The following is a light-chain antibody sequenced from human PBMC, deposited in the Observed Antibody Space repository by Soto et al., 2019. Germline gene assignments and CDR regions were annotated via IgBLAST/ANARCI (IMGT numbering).Light chain of an antibody. CDR2: EVS. V-gene: IGLV2-14*01. J-gene: IGLJ1*01. CDR1: SSDIGSYNY. CDR3: SSHTTYSTRV. Sequence: QSALTQPASGSGSPGQSIAISCTGTSSDIGSYNYVSWYQQHPGKAPKLMIHEVSNRPSGVSDRFSGSKSGNTASLTISGLQADDEADYYCSSHTTYSTRVFGTGTKLTVL.